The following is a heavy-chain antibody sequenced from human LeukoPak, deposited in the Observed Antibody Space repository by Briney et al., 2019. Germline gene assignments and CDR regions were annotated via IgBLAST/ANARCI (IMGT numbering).Heavy chain of an antibody. V-gene: IGHV3-23*01. CDR3: AKGGWLDD. CDR1: GFNFNKYD. D-gene: IGHD6-19*01. CDR2: ITGRSDKT. Sequence: GESLRLSCAAYGFNFNKYDMTWARQAPGKGLEWVSTITGRSDKTYYTDSVKGRFVTSRDNSKDTLYLQMNSLRAEDTALYYCAKGGWLDDWGQGALVTVS. J-gene: IGHJ4*02.